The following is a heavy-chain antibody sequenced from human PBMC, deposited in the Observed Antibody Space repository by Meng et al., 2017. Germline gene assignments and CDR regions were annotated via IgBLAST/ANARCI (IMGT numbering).Heavy chain of an antibody. D-gene: IGHD2-15*01. CDR3: ARRHVVDLDAFDI. Sequence: GGSLRLSCKGSGYSFTSYWIGWVRQMPGKGLEWMGIINPGDSDTRYSPSFQGQVTISADESISTAYLQWSSLKASDTAMYYCARRHVVDLDAFDIWGQGTMVTVSS. V-gene: IGHV5-51*01. CDR1: GYSFTSYW. CDR2: INPGDSDT. J-gene: IGHJ3*02.